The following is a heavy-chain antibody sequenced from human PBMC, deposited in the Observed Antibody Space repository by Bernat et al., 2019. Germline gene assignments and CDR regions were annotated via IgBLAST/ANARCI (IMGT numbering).Heavy chain of an antibody. J-gene: IGHJ6*03. Sequence: QVQLVESGGGVVQPGRSLRLSCAASEFTFSAYGMHWVRQAPGKGLEWVAVIWYDGSNKYYADSVKGRFTVSRDNSKNTLYLQMNSLRAEDTAVYYCARAQRWLAAARNCYYYNMDVWGKGTTVTVSS. CDR1: EFTFSAYG. CDR3: ARAQRWLAAARNCYYYNMDV. V-gene: IGHV3-33*01. CDR2: IWYDGSNK. D-gene: IGHD6-25*01.